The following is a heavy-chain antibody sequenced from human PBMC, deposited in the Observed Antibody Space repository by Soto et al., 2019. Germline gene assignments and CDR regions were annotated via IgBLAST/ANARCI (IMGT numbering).Heavy chain of an antibody. V-gene: IGHV1-3*01. CDR3: ARGVLTGYSSSWYLGNWFDP. CDR2: INAGNGNT. Sequence: ASVKVSCKASGYTFTSYAMHWVRQAPGQRLEWMGWINAGNGNTKYSQKFQGRVTITRDTSASTAYMELSSLRSEDTAVYYCARGVLTGYSSSWYLGNWFDPWGQGTLVTFSS. J-gene: IGHJ5*02. CDR1: GYTFTSYA. D-gene: IGHD6-13*01.